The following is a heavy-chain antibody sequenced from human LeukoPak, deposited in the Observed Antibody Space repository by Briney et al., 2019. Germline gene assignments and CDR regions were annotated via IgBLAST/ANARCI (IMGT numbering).Heavy chain of an antibody. D-gene: IGHD6-13*01. CDR3: AREGIAAAGIMWYYNYYGMDV. CDR1: GYTFTSYG. CDR2: ISAYNGNT. J-gene: IGHJ6*02. Sequence: ASAKVSCKASGYTFTSYGISWVRQAPGQGLEWMGWISAYNGNTNYAQKLQGRVTMTTDTSTSTAYMELRSLRSDDTAVYYCAREGIAAAGIMWYYNYYGMDVWGQGTTVTVSS. V-gene: IGHV1-18*01.